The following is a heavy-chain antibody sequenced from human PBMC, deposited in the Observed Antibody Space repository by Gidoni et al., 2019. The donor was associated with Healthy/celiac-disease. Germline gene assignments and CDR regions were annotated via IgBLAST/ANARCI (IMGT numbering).Heavy chain of an antibody. V-gene: IGHV3-7*03. J-gene: IGHJ4*02. Sequence: EVQLVESGGGLVQPGGSLRLSCAASGFTFSSYWMSWVRQAPGKGLEWVANIKEDGSEKYYVDSLKGRFTISRDNAKNSLYLQMNNLRAEDTAVYYCARAPGWGSYNYWGQGTLVTVSS. CDR3: ARAPGWGSYNY. CDR1: GFTFSSYW. D-gene: IGHD2-21*01. CDR2: IKEDGSEK.